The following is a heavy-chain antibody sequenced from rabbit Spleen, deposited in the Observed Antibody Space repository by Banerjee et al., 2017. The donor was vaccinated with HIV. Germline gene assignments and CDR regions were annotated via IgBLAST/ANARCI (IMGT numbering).Heavy chain of an antibody. Sequence: QEQLEESGGGLVKPGGTLTLTCTVSGFSFSSNWICWVRQAPGKGLEWIACIDTNDGDTDYANWPKGRFTISETSSTTVTLQMTSLTAADTATYFCARDLAGVIGWNFNLWGQGTLVTVS. CDR3: ARDLAGVIGWNFNL. CDR2: IDTNDGDT. CDR1: GFSFSSNW. J-gene: IGHJ4*01. V-gene: IGHV1S45*01. D-gene: IGHD4-1*01.